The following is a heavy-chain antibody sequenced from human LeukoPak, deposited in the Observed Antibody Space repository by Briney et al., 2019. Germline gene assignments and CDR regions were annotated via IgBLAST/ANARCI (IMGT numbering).Heavy chain of an antibody. Sequence: ASVKVSCKASGYTFTSYYMHWVRQAPGQGLEWMGIINPSGGRISHAQKFQGRVTMTRDTSTSTVYMDLSSLRAEDTAVYYCAKDPHSSPSIGNRFGGYFDYWGQGTLVTVSS. J-gene: IGHJ4*02. CDR1: GYTFTSYY. CDR3: AKDPHSSPSIGNRFGGYFDY. D-gene: IGHD2-2*01. V-gene: IGHV1-46*01. CDR2: INPSGGRI.